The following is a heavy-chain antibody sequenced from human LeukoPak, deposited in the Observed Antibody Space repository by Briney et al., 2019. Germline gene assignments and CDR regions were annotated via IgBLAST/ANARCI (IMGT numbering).Heavy chain of an antibody. CDR1: GFSLSTSGVG. J-gene: IGHJ4*02. CDR2: IYWNDNK. CDR3: AHSGYNDFWSGYPYFDY. D-gene: IGHD3-3*01. V-gene: IGHV2-5*01. Sequence: SGPTLVNPTQTLTLTCTFSGFSLSTSGVGVGWIRQPPGKALEWLALIYWNDNKRYSPSLKTRLTITKDTSKNQVVLTLTNMDPVDTATYYCAHSGYNDFWSGYPYFDYWGQGTLVTVSS.